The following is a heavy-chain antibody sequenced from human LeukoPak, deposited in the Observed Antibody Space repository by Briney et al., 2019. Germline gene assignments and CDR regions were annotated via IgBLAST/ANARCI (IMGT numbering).Heavy chain of an antibody. Sequence: PSETLSLTCTVSGGSISSSSYYWGWIRQPPGKGLEWIGSIYYSGSTYYNPSLKSRVTISVDTSKNQFSLKLSSVTAADTAVYYCAREGSSWNFRYWGQGTLVTVSS. CDR1: GGSISSSSYY. J-gene: IGHJ4*02. V-gene: IGHV4-39*07. D-gene: IGHD6-13*01. CDR3: AREGSSWNFRY. CDR2: IYYSGST.